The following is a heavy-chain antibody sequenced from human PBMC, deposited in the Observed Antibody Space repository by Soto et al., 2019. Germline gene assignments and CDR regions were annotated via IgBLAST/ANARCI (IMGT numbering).Heavy chain of an antibody. Sequence: QVQLVQSGAEVKKPGASVKVSCKASGYTFTNFGISWVRQAPGQGLEWMGWISAHNGNTNYSQKFQGRVTMTTDTSTCRVYMGVWSPRYGGSAVYDCARRGTPIDYWGQGTLVTVSS. CDR2: ISAHNGNT. D-gene: IGHD3-16*01. CDR1: GYTFTNFG. J-gene: IGHJ4*02. V-gene: IGHV1-18*01. CDR3: ARRGTPIDY.